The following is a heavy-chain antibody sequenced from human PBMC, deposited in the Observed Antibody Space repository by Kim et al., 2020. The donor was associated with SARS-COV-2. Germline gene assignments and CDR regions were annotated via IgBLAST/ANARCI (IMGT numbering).Heavy chain of an antibody. V-gene: IGHV4-34*01. D-gene: IGHD3-10*01. CDR1: GGSFSGYY. J-gene: IGHJ4*02. CDR3: ARGRRTMVRGVIPFDY. CDR2: TNHSGST. Sequence: GSLSLTCAVYGGSFSGYYWSWIRQPPGKGLEWIGETNHSGSTNYNPSLKSRVTISVDTSKNQSSLKLSSATAADTAVYYCARGRRTMVRGVIPFDYWGQETLITVSS.